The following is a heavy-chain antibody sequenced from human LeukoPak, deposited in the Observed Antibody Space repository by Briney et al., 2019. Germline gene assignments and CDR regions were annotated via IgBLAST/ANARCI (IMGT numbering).Heavy chain of an antibody. CDR1: GFTVSSNY. V-gene: IGHV3-53*01. J-gene: IGHJ4*02. CDR2: IYDIGNT. CDR3: ARGGMRRPYDC. Sequence: GGSLRLSCAVSGFTVSSNYMSWVRQAPGKGVEWVSVIYDIGNTYYADSVKGRFTISRDTSKNTVYLQMNSLRAEDTAVYYCARGGMRRPYDCWGQGALVTVSS. D-gene: IGHD1-14*01.